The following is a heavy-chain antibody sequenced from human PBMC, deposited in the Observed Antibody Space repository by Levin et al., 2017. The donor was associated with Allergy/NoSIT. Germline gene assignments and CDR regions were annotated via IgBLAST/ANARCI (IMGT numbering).Heavy chain of an antibody. V-gene: IGHV3-33*01. Sequence: PGGSLRLSCAASGFTFSSYGMHWVRQAPGKGLEWVAVIWYDGSNKYYADSVKGRFTISRDNSKNTLYLQMNSLRAEDTAVYYCARDGLSFHNNYYYYYMDVWGKGTTVTVSS. J-gene: IGHJ6*03. CDR2: IWYDGSNK. CDR1: GFTFSSYG. D-gene: IGHD3-16*02. CDR3: ARDGLSFHNNYYYYYMDV.